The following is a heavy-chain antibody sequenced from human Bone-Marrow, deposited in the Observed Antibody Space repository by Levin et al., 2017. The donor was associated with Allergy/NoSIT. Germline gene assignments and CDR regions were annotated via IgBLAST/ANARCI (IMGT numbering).Heavy chain of an antibody. D-gene: IGHD3-10*01. Sequence: GESLKISCAASGFTFVNYAMGWVRQAPGKGLEWISAIGSGGDETFYADSVKGRFTVSRDNGKNTLNLQMSSLRPDDTAVYYCRRPCSSGSSDPYFVDLWGQGALVTVSS. CDR3: RRPCSSGSSDPYFVDL. CDR1: GFTFVNYA. V-gene: IGHV3-23*01. J-gene: IGHJ4*02. CDR2: IGSGGDET.